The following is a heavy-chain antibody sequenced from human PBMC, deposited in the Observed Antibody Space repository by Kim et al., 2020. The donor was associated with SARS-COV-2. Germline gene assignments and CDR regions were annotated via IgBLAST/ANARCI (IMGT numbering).Heavy chain of an antibody. CDR3: AKDSSSSPEGPFDY. Sequence: ADSVKGRFTISRDNAKNSLYLQMNSLRAEDTALYYCAKDSSSSPEGPFDYWGQGTLVTVSS. V-gene: IGHV3-9*01. D-gene: IGHD6-6*01. J-gene: IGHJ4*02.